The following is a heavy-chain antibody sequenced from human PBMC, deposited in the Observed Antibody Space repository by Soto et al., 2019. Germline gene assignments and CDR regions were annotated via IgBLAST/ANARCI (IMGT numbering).Heavy chain of an antibody. J-gene: IGHJ4*02. Sequence: EVQLVESGGGLVQPGGSLRLSCAASGFTFSTYWMSWVRQTPGKGLEWVANINEDGSERYYVYSVKGRFTISRDNAKNSLYLPMNSLRGEDTAVYYCARVWFLDYWCPGPRVTVSS. CDR2: INEDGSER. V-gene: IGHV3-7*04. CDR3: ARVWFLDY. CDR1: GFTFSTYW. D-gene: IGHD2-21*01.